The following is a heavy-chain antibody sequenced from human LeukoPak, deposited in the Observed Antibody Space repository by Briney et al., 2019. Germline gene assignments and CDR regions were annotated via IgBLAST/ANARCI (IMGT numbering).Heavy chain of an antibody. D-gene: IGHD6-19*01. J-gene: IGHJ4*02. V-gene: IGHV3-9*03. CDR2: ISWNSGSI. Sequence: PGRSLTLSCAASGFTFDDYAMHWVRQAPGKGLEWVSGISWNSGSIGYADSVKGRCTISRDNAKNSLYLQMNSLRAEDMALYYCAKDSNSVPGYSSGWFDYWGQGTLVTVSS. CDR1: GFTFDDYA. CDR3: AKDSNSVPGYSSGWFDY.